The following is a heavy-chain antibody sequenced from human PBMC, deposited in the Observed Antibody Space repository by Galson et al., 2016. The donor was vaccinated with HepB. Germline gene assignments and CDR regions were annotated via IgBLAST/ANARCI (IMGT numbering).Heavy chain of an antibody. CDR3: ARDESAAHWFFDL. CDR1: GGTFGNSA. Sequence: SVKVSCKASGGTFGNSATHWIRQAPGQGLQWMGGITPLFGTTDYGQTFEGRVSITADDSNDVVYMEMSSLSSEDTATYFCARDESAAHWFFDLWGRGTLITVSS. J-gene: IGHJ2*01. CDR2: ITPLFGTT. V-gene: IGHV1-69*13.